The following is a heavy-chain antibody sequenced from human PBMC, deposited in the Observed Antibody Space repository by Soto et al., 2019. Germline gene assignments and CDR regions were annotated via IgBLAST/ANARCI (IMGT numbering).Heavy chain of an antibody. CDR1: GDSINSDKYY. D-gene: IGHD3-3*01. Sequence: SETLSLTCSVSGDSINSDKYYWGWIRQPPGKGLEWIGSIYYRGNTYYNPSLQTRVTISLDKSKSQFSLKLNSVTAADSAVYFCVFLEGLATISFYIDFLRRGXLVTVPS. CDR2: IYYRGNT. J-gene: IGHJ4*01. CDR3: VFLEGLATISFYIDF. V-gene: IGHV4-39*01.